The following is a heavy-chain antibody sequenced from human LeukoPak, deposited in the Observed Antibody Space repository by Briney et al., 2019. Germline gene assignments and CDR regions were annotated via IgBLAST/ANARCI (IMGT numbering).Heavy chain of an antibody. D-gene: IGHD1-7*01. Sequence: PGGSLRLSCAASGFTVSSMYMSWVRQAPGKGLEWVSVIYGGGSTFYADSVKGRFTISRDNSKNTLYLQMNSLRAEDTAVYYCAKVPVAGTNRSWFDPWGQGTLVTVSS. CDR3: AKVPVAGTNRSWFDP. J-gene: IGHJ5*02. CDR1: GFTVSSMY. CDR2: IYGGGST. V-gene: IGHV3-53*01.